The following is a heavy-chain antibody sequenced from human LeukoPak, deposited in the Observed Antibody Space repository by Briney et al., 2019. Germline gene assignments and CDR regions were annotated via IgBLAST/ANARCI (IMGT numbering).Heavy chain of an antibody. Sequence: GGSLRLSCAASGFTFSSYWMHWVRQAPGKGLVWVSRINTDGSSTSYADSVKGRFTISRDNAKNTLYLQMNSLRAEDTAVYYCARVKVRAARPFDYWGQGTLVTVSS. J-gene: IGHJ4*02. V-gene: IGHV3-74*01. CDR2: INTDGSST. D-gene: IGHD6-6*01. CDR1: GFTFSSYW. CDR3: ARVKVRAARPFDY.